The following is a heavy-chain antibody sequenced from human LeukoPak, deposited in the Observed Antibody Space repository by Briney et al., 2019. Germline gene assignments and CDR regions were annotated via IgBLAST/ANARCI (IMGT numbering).Heavy chain of an antibody. CDR3: ARGESSGWDRQDFFDY. CDR1: GFTFNSYE. V-gene: IGHV3-48*03. J-gene: IGHJ4*02. Sequence: GGSLRLSCAASGFTFNSYEMNWVRQAPGKGLEWVSYISSTSSTIYYADSVRGRFTISRDKAKSSLHLQMNSLRAEDTAVYYCARGESSGWDRQDFFDYWGQGTLVTVSS. CDR2: ISSTSSTI. D-gene: IGHD6-19*01.